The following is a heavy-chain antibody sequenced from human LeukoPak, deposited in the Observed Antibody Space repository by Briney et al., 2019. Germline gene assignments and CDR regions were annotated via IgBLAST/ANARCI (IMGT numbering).Heavy chain of an antibody. CDR3: ARGSGWYVGVDY. CDR1: GGSISSSSYY. D-gene: IGHD6-19*01. Sequence: PSETLSLTCTVSGGSISSSSYYWGWIRQPPGKGLEWIGSIYYSGSTYYNPSLKSRVTISVDTSKNQFSLKLSSVTAADTAVYYCARGSGWYVGVDYWGQGTLVTVSS. J-gene: IGHJ4*02. V-gene: IGHV4-39*01. CDR2: IYYSGST.